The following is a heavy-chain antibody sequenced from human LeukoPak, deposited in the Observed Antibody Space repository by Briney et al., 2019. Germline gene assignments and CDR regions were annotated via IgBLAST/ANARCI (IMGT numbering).Heavy chain of an antibody. CDR1: GFTFSSYA. V-gene: IGHV3-30-3*01. CDR3: ARVYDWNDVGFDY. Sequence: GGSLRLSCAASGFTFSSYAMHWVRQAPGKGLEWVAVISYDGSNKYYADSVKGRFTISRDNSRNTLYLQMNSLRAEDTAVYYCARVYDWNDVGFDYWGQGTLVTVSS. CDR2: ISYDGSNK. J-gene: IGHJ4*02. D-gene: IGHD1-20*01.